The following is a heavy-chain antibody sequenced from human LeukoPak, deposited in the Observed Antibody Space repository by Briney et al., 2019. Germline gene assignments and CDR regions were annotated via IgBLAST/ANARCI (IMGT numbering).Heavy chain of an antibody. CDR1: GGTFSSYA. Sequence: ASVKVSCKASGGTFSSYAISWVRQAPGQGLEWMGGIIPIFGTANYAQKFQGRVTITADESTSTAYMELSSLGSEDTAVYYCARARDYYDSSGYYCLDYWGQGTLVTVSS. J-gene: IGHJ4*02. V-gene: IGHV1-69*13. CDR2: IIPIFGTA. CDR3: ARARDYYDSSGYYCLDY. D-gene: IGHD3-22*01.